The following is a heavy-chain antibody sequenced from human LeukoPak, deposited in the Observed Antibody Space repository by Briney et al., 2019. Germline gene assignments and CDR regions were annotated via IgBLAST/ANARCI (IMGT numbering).Heavy chain of an antibody. J-gene: IGHJ6*02. D-gene: IGHD3-16*01. V-gene: IGHV3-23*01. Sequence: GGSLRLSCAASGFTFSSYAMSWVRQAPGKGLEWVSAIRGSGGSTYYADSVKGWFTISRDNSKNTLYLQMNSLRADDTAIYYCARNQQLGGHSYYYYGMDVWGQGTTVTVSS. CDR2: IRGSGGST. CDR3: ARNQQLGGHSYYYYGMDV. CDR1: GFTFSSYA.